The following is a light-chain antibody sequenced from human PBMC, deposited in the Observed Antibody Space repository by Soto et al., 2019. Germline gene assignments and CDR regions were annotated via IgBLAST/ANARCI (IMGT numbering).Light chain of an antibody. CDR2: KAS. Sequence: DFLMTQSPSTLSASVGDRVTITCRASQSISDRFAWYQQKPGNAPKLLIYKASSLQSGVPSRFSGSGSGTEFTLTIISLQPDDFAMYYCQQYNSYRWTFGQGTKVEIK. V-gene: IGKV1-5*03. CDR3: QQYNSYRWT. CDR1: QSISDR. J-gene: IGKJ1*01.